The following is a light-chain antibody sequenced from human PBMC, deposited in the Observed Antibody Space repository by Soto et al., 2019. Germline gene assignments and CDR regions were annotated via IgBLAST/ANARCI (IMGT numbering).Light chain of an antibody. Sequence: QSVLTQPPSVSGAPGQRVTISCTGSSSSIGAGYDVHWYQQRPGTAPKLLIFGNSNRPSGVPDRFSGSKSGTSASLTITGLQAEDEVDYYCQSYDSTLSDRYVFGSGTKVTVL. CDR2: GNS. V-gene: IGLV1-40*01. CDR1: SSSIGAGYD. CDR3: QSYDSTLSDRYV. J-gene: IGLJ1*01.